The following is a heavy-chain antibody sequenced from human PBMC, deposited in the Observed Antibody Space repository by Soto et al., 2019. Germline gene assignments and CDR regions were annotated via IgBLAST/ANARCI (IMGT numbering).Heavy chain of an antibody. D-gene: IGHD3-3*01. CDR1: GFPFSSYA. J-gene: IGHJ6*02. CDR2: ISYGGSNK. V-gene: IGHV3-30*04. Sequence: GGSLRLSCAASGFPFSSYAMSWVRQAPGKGLEWVAVISYGGSNKYYADSVKGRFTISRDNSKNTLYLQMNSLRAEDTAVYYCAKDGSTLRFLEWSYYYYGMDVWGQGTTVTVSS. CDR3: AKDGSTLRFLEWSYYYYGMDV.